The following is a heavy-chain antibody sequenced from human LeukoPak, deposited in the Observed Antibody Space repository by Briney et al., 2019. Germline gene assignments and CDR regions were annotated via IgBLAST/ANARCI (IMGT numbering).Heavy chain of an antibody. J-gene: IGHJ5*02. D-gene: IGHD6-25*01. Sequence: GSLRLSCAASGFTFEASAMSWVRQAPGKGLEWVAVITGGGESTYYADSVKGRFTISRDNSKKTLFLQVNSLRAEDTAVYYCAKGVAASLKRNWFDPWGQGTLVTVSS. CDR3: AKGVAASLKRNWFDP. CDR1: GFTFEASA. CDR2: ITGGGEST. V-gene: IGHV3-23*01.